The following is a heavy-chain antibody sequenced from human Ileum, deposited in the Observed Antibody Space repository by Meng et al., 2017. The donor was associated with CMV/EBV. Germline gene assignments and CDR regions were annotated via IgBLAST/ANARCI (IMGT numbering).Heavy chain of an antibody. J-gene: IGHJ4*02. Sequence: QMQECVTGCVKPSPTLSLTCTVSGGSITSGNYYWSWIRQPPGRGLEWIGYIYYSGSPYYKPSLKSRVTISLDTSKNQFSLNLRSVTATDSAVYYCVRQVVAASFDYWGQGALVTVSS. CDR1: GGSITSGNYY. V-gene: IGHV4-30-4*08. D-gene: IGHD2-15*01. CDR2: IYYSGSP. CDR3: VRQVVAASFDY.